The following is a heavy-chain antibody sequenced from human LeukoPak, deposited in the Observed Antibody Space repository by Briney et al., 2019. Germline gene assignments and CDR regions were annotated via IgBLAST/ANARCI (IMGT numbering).Heavy chain of an antibody. Sequence: GASVKVSCKASRYTFSTYAMHWVRQAPGQRLEWMGWINAGNGNTKYSQKFQGRVILTSDTSASTAYMELSSLRSEDTAVYYCATRYNYNWGFDYWGQGTLVTVSS. CDR3: ATRYNYNWGFDY. D-gene: IGHD5-18*01. J-gene: IGHJ4*02. CDR2: INAGNGNT. CDR1: RYTFSTYA. V-gene: IGHV1-3*01.